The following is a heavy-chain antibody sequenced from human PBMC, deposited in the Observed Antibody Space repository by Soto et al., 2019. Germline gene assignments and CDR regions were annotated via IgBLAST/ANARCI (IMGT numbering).Heavy chain of an antibody. CDR1: GGSISSYY. CDR3: ARDATRSYDY. Sequence: SETLSLTCTVSGGSISSYYWSWIRQPPGKGLEWIGYIYYSGSTNYNPSLKSRVTISVDTSKNQFSLKLSSVTAADTAVYYCARDATRSYDYWGQGTLVTVSS. CDR2: IYYSGST. V-gene: IGHV4-59*01. J-gene: IGHJ4*02.